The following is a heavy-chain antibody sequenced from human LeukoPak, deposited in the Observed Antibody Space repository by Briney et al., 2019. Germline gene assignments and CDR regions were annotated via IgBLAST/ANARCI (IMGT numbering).Heavy chain of an antibody. CDR1: GFTFSSYW. CDR3: ARVIAAAGTSDYYYYMDV. CDR2: INSDGSST. Sequence: PGGSLRLSCAASGFTFSSYWMHWVRQAPGKGLVWVSRINSDGSSTSYADSVKGRFTISRDNAKNTLYLQMNSLRAEDTAVYYCARVIAAAGTSDYYYYMDVWGKGTTVTVSS. J-gene: IGHJ6*03. V-gene: IGHV3-74*01. D-gene: IGHD6-13*01.